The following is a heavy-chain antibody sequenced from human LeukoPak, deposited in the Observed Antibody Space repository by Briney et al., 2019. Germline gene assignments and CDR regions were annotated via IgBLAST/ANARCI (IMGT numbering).Heavy chain of an antibody. J-gene: IGHJ4*02. V-gene: IGHV4-34*01. CDR1: GGSFSGDY. CDR2: INHSGNT. CDR3: ARAEIEGDFWSGYYYITFDY. Sequence: PSETLSLSCAVSGGSFSGDYWSWSRQPPGKGLQWIGEINHSGNTNNNPSLKSRVTMSVDTSKNQLSLHLTSVTAADTTVYYCARAEIEGDFWSGYYYITFDYWGQGTLVTVSS. D-gene: IGHD3-3*01.